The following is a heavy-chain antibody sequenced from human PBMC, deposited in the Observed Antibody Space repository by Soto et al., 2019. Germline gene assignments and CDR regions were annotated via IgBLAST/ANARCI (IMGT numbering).Heavy chain of an antibody. V-gene: IGHV1-18*01. CDR3: ARYPYVKDAFDL. CDR1: GFAFSEYG. Sequence: QVQLVQSGAEVKKPGAAVTVSCKASGFAFSEYGFSWVRQAPGQGLEWMAWVSLYNGDINYAQKFQGRGTMTTDTSTETVYMAMRSLRSDDTAVYYCARYPYVKDAFDLWGQGTMVSVSS. J-gene: IGHJ3*01. D-gene: IGHD1-1*01. CDR2: VSLYNGDI.